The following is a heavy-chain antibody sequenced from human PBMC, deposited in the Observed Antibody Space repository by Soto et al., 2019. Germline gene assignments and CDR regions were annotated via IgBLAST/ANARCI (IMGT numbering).Heavy chain of an antibody. CDR1: GFTFSSYA. D-gene: IGHD1-26*01. V-gene: IGHV3-30-3*01. Sequence: QVQLVESGGGVVQPGRSLRLSCAASGFTFSSYAMHWVRQAPGKGLEWVAVISYDGSNKYYEDSVKGRFTISRDNSKNTLYLQMNSLRAEDTAVYYCAREEPSGEGAYDYWGQGTLVTVSS. J-gene: IGHJ4*02. CDR3: AREEPSGEGAYDY. CDR2: ISYDGSNK.